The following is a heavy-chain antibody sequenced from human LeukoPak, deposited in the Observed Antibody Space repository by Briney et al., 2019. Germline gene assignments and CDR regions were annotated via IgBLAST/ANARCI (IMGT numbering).Heavy chain of an antibody. CDR2: IYSGGTT. Sequence: PGGSLRLSCAASGFTVSDNYMSWVRQAPGEGLELVSVIYSGGTTYSADSVKGRFTISRDNSKNTLYLQMNSLRAEDTAVYYCARHDSWAGWFDPWGQGTLVTVSS. CDR3: ARHDSWAGWFDP. CDR1: GFTVSDNY. J-gene: IGHJ5*02. D-gene: IGHD3-22*01. V-gene: IGHV3-53*01.